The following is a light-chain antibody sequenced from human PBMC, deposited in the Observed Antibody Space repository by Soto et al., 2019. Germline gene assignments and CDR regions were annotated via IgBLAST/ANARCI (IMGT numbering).Light chain of an antibody. J-gene: IGKJ1*01. V-gene: IGKV1-5*01. CDR3: QKYSTYPWT. CDR2: DAS. Sequence: DIQMTQSPSTLSASVGDRVTITCRASQSISSWLAWYQQKPGKAPKVLIFDASSLESGVPSRFSGSGSATEFTLTISSLQPDDFATYYCQKYSTYPWTCGQGTKGDIK. CDR1: QSISSW.